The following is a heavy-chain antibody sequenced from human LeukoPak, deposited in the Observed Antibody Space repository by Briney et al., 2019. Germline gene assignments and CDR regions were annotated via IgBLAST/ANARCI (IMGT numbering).Heavy chain of an antibody. J-gene: IGHJ4*02. CDR3: ARFYGDSSGYQDY. D-gene: IGHD3-22*01. CDR2: INPSGGST. V-gene: IGHV1-46*01. CDR1: GYTFTSYY. Sequence: ASVKVSCKASGYTFTSYYMHWVRQAPGQGLEWMGIINPSGGSTSYAQKFQGRVTMTTDTSTSTAYMELRSLRSDDTAVYYCARFYGDSSGYQDYWGQGTLVTVSS.